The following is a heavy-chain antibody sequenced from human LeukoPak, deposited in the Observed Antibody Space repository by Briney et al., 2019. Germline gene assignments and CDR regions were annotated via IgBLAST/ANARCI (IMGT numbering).Heavy chain of an antibody. CDR3: ANGRPQCSGGSCYEFDY. Sequence: PGGSLRLSCAASGFTFSSYDMHWVRQAPGKGLEWVAGISYDGNKEYYVDSVKGRFTISRDNSKNTLYLQMNSLRTEDTAVYYCANGRPQCSGGSCYEFDYWGLGTLVTVSS. D-gene: IGHD2-15*01. CDR1: GFTFSSYD. CDR2: ISYDGNKE. V-gene: IGHV3-30*18. J-gene: IGHJ4*02.